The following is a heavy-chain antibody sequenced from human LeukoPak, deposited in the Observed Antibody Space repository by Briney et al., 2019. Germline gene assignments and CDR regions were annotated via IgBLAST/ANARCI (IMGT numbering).Heavy chain of an antibody. Sequence: SETLSLTCTVSGYSISSGYYWGWIRQPPGKGLEWIGNIYNSGSTYYNPSLKSRVTISVDTSKNQFSLKLRSVTAADTAVYYCARDPYDSSSYYYSYFDYWGQGTLVTVSS. V-gene: IGHV4-38-2*02. CDR2: IYNSGST. CDR1: GYSISSGYY. CDR3: ARDPYDSSSYYYSYFDY. J-gene: IGHJ4*02. D-gene: IGHD3-22*01.